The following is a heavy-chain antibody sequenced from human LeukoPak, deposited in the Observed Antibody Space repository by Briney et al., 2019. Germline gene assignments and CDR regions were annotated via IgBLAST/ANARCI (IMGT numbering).Heavy chain of an antibody. CDR2: IYYSGST. CDR3: ARGPRIAAAVDY. J-gene: IGHJ4*02. D-gene: IGHD6-13*01. CDR1: GGSISSSSYY. V-gene: IGHV4-39*07. Sequence: SETLSLTCTVSGGSISSSSYYWGWIRQPPGKALAWIGSIYYSGSTYYNPSLKNRVTISVDTSKNQFSLKLSSVTAADTAVYYCARGPRIAAAVDYWGQGTLVTVSS.